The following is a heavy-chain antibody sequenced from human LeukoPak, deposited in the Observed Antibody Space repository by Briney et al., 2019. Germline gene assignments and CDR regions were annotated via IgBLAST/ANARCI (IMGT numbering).Heavy chain of an antibody. CDR2: ISYDGSNK. Sequence: PGGSLRLSCAASGFTFSTYAMHWVRQAPGKGLEWVAVISYDGSNKYYADSVKGRFTVSRDNSKNTLYLQMNSLRAEDTAVHYCAKVSTDSRGYYQKWGQGTLVTVSS. D-gene: IGHD3-22*01. V-gene: IGHV3-30*04. CDR1: GFTFSTYA. CDR3: AKVSTDSRGYYQK. J-gene: IGHJ4*02.